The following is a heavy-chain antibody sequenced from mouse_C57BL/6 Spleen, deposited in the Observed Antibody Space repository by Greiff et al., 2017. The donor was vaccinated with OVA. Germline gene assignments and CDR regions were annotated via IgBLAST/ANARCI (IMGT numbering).Heavy chain of an antibody. CDR3: ARGGPYYCDG. CDR1: GYTFTSYW. J-gene: IGHJ2*01. CDR2: IDPSDSCT. Sequence: QVQLQQPGAELVMPGASVQLSCTASGYTFTSYWMHWVKQRPGQGLEWIGEIDPSDSCTNYTQKFKGKSTLTVDKSSSTAYMQLSSLTSEDSAVDYCARGGPYYCDGRVQGTTLTVSA. V-gene: IGHV1-69*01.